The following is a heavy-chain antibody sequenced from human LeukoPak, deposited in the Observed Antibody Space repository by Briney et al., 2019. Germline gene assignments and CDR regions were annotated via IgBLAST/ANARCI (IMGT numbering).Heavy chain of an antibody. D-gene: IGHD6-13*01. CDR3: ARAPGIAAAGPTGDAFDI. CDR1: GYTFTGYY. J-gene: IGHJ3*02. CDR2: INPNSGGT. Sequence: ASVKVSCKASGYTFTGYYMHWVRQAPGQGLEWMGWINPNSGGTNYAQKFQGWVTMTRDTSISTAYMELSRLRSDDTAVYYCARAPGIAAAGPTGDAFDIWGRGTIVTVSS. V-gene: IGHV1-2*04.